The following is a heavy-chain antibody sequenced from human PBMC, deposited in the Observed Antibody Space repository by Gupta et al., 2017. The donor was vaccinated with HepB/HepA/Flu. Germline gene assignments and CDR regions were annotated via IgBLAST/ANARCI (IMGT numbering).Heavy chain of an antibody. V-gene: IGHV3-23*01. Sequence: EVQLLESGGGLVQPGGSLRLSCAASGFTFSSYAMSWVRQAPGKGLEWVSAISGSGGSTYYADSVKGRFTISRDNSKNTLYLQMNSLRAEDTAVYYCAKIFSSSGWYGGGPGYFDLWGRGTLVTVSS. CDR2: ISGSGGST. CDR1: GFTFSSYA. D-gene: IGHD6-19*01. J-gene: IGHJ2*01. CDR3: AKIFSSSGWYGGGPGYFDL.